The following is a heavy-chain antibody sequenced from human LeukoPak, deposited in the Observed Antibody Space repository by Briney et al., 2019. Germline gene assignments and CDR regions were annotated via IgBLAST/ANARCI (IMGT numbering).Heavy chain of an antibody. D-gene: IGHD6-13*01. CDR3: ARSRDIAGAPGGY. V-gene: IGHV1-18*01. CDR1: GYTFTSYG. CDR2: ISAYNGNT. Sequence: GESLKISCKASGYTFTSYGISWVRQAPGQGLEWMGWISAYNGNTNYAQKVQGRVTMTTDTSTSTAYMELRSLRSDDTAVYYCARSRDIAGAPGGYWGQGTLVTVSS. J-gene: IGHJ4*02.